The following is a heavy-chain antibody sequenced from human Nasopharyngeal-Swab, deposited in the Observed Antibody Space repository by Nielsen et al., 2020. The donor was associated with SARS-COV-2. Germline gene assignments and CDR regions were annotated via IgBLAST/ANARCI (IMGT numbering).Heavy chain of an antibody. D-gene: IGHD3-22*01. CDR1: GGSFSGYY. V-gene: IGHV4-34*01. Sequence: SETLSLTCAVYGGSFSGYYWSWIRQPPGKGLECIGEINHIGTTRYNPSLKSRVTISSDTSKNQFSLKLSSVTAADTAVYYCARGHRSISMIVVVIATAHFYFDSWGRGTLVTVTS. CDR3: ARGHRSISMIVVVIATAHFYFDS. CDR2: INHIGTT. J-gene: IGHJ4*02.